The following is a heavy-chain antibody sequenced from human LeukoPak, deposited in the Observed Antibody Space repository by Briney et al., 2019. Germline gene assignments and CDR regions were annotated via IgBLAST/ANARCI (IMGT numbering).Heavy chain of an antibody. Sequence: PGGSLRLSCAASGFTFSSYAMHWVRQAPGKGLEWVAVISYDGSNKYYADSVKGRFTISRDNSKNTLYLQMNSLRAEDTAVYYCARGLGVTLDYWGQGTLVTVSS. CDR2: ISYDGSNK. CDR1: GFTFSSYA. J-gene: IGHJ4*02. D-gene: IGHD3-16*01. V-gene: IGHV3-30-3*01. CDR3: ARGLGVTLDY.